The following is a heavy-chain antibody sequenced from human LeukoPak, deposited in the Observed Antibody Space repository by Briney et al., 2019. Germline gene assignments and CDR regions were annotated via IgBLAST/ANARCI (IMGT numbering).Heavy chain of an antibody. CDR1: GFTFSSYS. D-gene: IGHD3-10*01. J-gene: IGHJ6*02. Sequence: SGGSLRLSCAASGFTFSSYSMNWVRQAPGKGLEWVSSISSSSSYIYHADSVKGRFTISRDNAKNSLYLQMNSLRAEDTAVYYCARERGVRGTYYYYYGMDVWGQGTTVTVSS. CDR2: ISSSSSYI. CDR3: ARERGVRGTYYYYYGMDV. V-gene: IGHV3-21*01.